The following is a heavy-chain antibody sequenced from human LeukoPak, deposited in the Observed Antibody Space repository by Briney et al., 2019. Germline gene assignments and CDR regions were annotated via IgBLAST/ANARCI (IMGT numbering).Heavy chain of an antibody. J-gene: IGHJ4*02. V-gene: IGHV3-23*01. CDR2: ISGTGATT. D-gene: IGHD3-10*01. CDR1: GFIFNNYA. Sequence: GGSLRLSCAASGFIFNNYAMSWVRQAPGKGLEWVSSISGTGATTYYADSVKGRFAISRDNSKNTLYLQMSSLRAEDTAVYYCAKDQRFGDLDDYRGQGTLVTVSS. CDR3: AKDQRFGDLDDY.